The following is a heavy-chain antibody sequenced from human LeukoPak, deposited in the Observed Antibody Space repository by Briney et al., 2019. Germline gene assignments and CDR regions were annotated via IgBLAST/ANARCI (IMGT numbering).Heavy chain of an antibody. J-gene: IGHJ6*03. V-gene: IGHV4-34*01. CDR3: ARGVTLFGGHYMDV. CDR1: GGSFSVYY. D-gene: IGHD3-3*01. CDR2: INHSGST. Sequence: SETLSLTCAVYGGSFSVYYWSWIRQPPGKGLEWIGEINHSGSTNYNPSLKSRVTISVDTSKNQFSLKLSSVTAADTAVYYCARGVTLFGGHYMDVWGKGTTVTVSS.